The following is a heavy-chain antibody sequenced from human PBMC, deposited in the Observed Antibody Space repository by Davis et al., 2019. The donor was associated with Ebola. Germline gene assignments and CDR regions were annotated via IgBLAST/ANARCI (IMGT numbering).Heavy chain of an antibody. J-gene: IGHJ4*02. CDR3: AKALYASSYDY. Sequence: PGGSLRLSCAASGFALRSYWMSWVRQAPGKGPEWVANIKQDGSERFYVDSVKGRFTVSRDNAKNSLYLQMNSLRAEDTAIYYCAKALYASSYDYWGQGTLVTVSS. CDR1: GFALRSYW. V-gene: IGHV3-7*03. CDR2: IKQDGSER. D-gene: IGHD6-13*01.